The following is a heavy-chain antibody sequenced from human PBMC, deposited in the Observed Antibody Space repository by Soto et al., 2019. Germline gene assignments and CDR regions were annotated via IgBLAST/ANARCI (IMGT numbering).Heavy chain of an antibody. CDR1: GCSISSGGYS. Sequence: SETLSLTCAFSGCSISSGGYSLSWIRQPPGEGLEWIGEINHSGRTNYNPSLKSRVTISVDTSKNQFSLNLGSVTAADTAVYFCARGNIAAALVYWGQGTLVTVSS. CDR3: ARGNIAAALVY. D-gene: IGHD6-13*01. V-gene: IGHV4-30-2*01. J-gene: IGHJ4*02. CDR2: INHSGRT.